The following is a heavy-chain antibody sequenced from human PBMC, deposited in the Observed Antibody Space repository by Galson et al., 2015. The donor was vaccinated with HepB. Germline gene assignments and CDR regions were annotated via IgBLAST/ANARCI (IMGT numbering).Heavy chain of an antibody. CDR3: AHLTHGRVPAALGPDYFDY. D-gene: IGHD2-2*01. J-gene: IGHJ4*02. CDR1: GFSLTTSGVG. V-gene: IGHV2-5*02. CDR2: IYWDDDK. Sequence: PALVKPTQTLTLTCTFSGFSLTTSGVGVGWIRQPPGEALEWLALIYWDDDKRYSPSVKSRLTITKDTSKNEVVLTMTNMDPVDTATYYCAHLTHGRVPAALGPDYFDYWGQGTLVAVSS.